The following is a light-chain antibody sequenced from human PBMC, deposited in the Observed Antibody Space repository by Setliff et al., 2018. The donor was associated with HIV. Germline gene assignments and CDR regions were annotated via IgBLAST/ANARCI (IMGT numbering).Light chain of an antibody. CDR2: GAS. V-gene: IGKV1-16*02. J-gene: IGKJ3*01. CDR3: QQYSLYPIT. CDR1: QGISNH. Sequence: DIQMTQSPSSLSASVGDKVIITCRASQGISNHLAWFQQKPGKAPKSLIYGASSLQSGVPSNFSGSGSGTVFTLTISSLQPEDSATYYCQQYSLYPITFGPGTKMDIK.